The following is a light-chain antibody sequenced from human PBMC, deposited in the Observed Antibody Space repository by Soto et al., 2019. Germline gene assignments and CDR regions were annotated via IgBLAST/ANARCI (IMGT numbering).Light chain of an antibody. Sequence: QSVLTQPPSVSGAPGQRVIISCTGSSSTIGPGYDVHWYQQLPGTAPKLMIYDVSNRPSGVSNRFSGSKSGNTASLTISGLQAEDEADYYCNSYTTSSTYVFGTGTKLTVL. CDR1: SSTIGPGYD. CDR3: NSYTTSSTYV. CDR2: DVS. V-gene: IGLV1-40*01. J-gene: IGLJ1*01.